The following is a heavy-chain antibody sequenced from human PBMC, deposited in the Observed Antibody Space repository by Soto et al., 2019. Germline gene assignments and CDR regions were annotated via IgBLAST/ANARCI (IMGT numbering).Heavy chain of an antibody. D-gene: IGHD5-12*01. CDR3: ARERGPLRFDP. CDR2: IKQDGSEK. CDR1: GFTFSSYW. V-gene: IGHV3-7*03. Sequence: GGSLRLSYAASGFTFSSYWMSWVRQSPGKGLEWVANIKQDGSEKYYVDSVKGRFTISRDNAKNSLYLQMNSLRAEDTAVYYCARERGPLRFDPWGQGTLVTVSS. J-gene: IGHJ5*02.